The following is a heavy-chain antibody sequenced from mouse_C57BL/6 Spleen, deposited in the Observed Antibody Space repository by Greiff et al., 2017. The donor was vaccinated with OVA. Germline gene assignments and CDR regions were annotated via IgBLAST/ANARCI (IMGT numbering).Heavy chain of an antibody. Sequence: QVHVKQSGAELVRPGTSVKVSCKASGYAFTNYLIEWVKQRPGQGLEWIGVINPGSGGTNYNEKFKGKATLTADKSSSTAYMQLSSLTSEDSAVYFCARGVYYDYDKAYWGQGTLVTVSA. CDR3: ARGVYYDYDKAY. CDR2: INPGSGGT. D-gene: IGHD2-4*01. CDR1: GYAFTNYL. V-gene: IGHV1-54*01. J-gene: IGHJ3*01.